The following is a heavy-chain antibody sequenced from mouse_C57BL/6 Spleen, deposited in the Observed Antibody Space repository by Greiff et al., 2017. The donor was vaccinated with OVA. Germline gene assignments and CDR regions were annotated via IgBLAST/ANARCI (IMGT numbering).Heavy chain of an antibody. V-gene: IGHV1-4*01. Sequence: VKLQQSGAELARPGASVKMSCKASGYTFTSYTMHWVKQRPGQGLEWIGYINPSSGYTKYNQKFKDKATLTADKSSSTAYMQLSSLTSEDSAVYYCARWSTVNYAMDYWGQGTSVTVSS. CDR2: INPSSGYT. J-gene: IGHJ4*01. CDR3: ARWSTVNYAMDY. D-gene: IGHD1-1*01. CDR1: GYTFTSYT.